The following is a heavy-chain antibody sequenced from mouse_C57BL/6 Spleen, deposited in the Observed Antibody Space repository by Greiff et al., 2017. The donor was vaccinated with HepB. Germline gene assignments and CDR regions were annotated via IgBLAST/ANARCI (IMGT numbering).Heavy chain of an antibody. CDR3: ARRFYYGSSYGAMDY. D-gene: IGHD1-1*01. CDR2: IDPSDSYT. CDR1: GYTFTSYW. J-gene: IGHJ4*01. V-gene: IGHV1-50*01. Sequence: QVQLQQPGAELVKPGASVKLSCKASGYTFTSYWMQWVKQRPGQGLEWIGEIDPSDSYTNYNQKFKGKATLTVDTSSSTAYMQLSSLTSEDSAVYYCARRFYYGSSYGAMDYWGQGTSVTVSS.